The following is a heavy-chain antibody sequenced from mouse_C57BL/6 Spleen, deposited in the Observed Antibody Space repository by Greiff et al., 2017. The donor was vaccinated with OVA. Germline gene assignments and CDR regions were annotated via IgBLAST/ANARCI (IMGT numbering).Heavy chain of an antibody. J-gene: IGHJ3*01. CDR3: ARRGYGSSSWFAY. CDR1: GYTFTDYN. V-gene: IGHV1-18*01. CDR2: INPNNGGT. D-gene: IGHD1-1*01. Sequence: VQLQQSGPELVKPGASVKIPCKASGYTFTDYNMDWVKQSHGKSLEWIGDINPNNGGTICNQKFKGKATLTVDKSSSTAYMELRSLTSEDTAVYYCARRGYGSSSWFAYWGQGTLVTVSA.